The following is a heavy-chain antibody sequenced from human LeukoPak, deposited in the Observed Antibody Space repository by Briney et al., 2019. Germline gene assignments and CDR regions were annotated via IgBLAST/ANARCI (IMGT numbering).Heavy chain of an antibody. J-gene: IGHJ6*03. CDR1: GFTFSDYT. Sequence: GGSLRLSCAASGFTFSDYTVHWVRQAPGKGLEYVSGISLNAASTYYVNSVKGRFTISRDNSKNTLYLQMGSLRAEDTAVYYCARERLIDNFYYYMDVWGKGTTATVSS. CDR3: ARERLIDNFYYYMDV. CDR2: ISLNAAST. D-gene: IGHD6-25*01. V-gene: IGHV3-64*01.